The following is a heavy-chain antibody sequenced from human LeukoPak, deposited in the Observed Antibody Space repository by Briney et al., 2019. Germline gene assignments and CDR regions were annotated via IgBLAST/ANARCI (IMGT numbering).Heavy chain of an antibody. CDR1: GGSISSGDYY. J-gene: IGHJ6*03. CDR2: IYYSGST. D-gene: IGHD6-13*01. V-gene: IGHV4-30-4*08. CDR3: ARVCSSSLSKGYYYYYMDV. Sequence: SQTLSLTCTVSGGSISSGDYYWSWIRQPPGKGLEWIGYIYYSGSTYYNPSLKSRVTISVYTSKNQFSLKLSSVTAADTAVYYCARVCSSSLSKGYYYYYMDVWGKGTTVTVSS.